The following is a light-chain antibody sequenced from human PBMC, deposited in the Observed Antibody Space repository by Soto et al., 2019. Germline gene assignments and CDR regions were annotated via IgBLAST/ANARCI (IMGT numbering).Light chain of an antibody. V-gene: IGKV1-5*03. CDR2: KAS. CDR1: QIIDNW. CDR3: QQYKNYRT. Sequence: DIHMTQSPSTLSASVGDRVTITCRVSQIIDNWLAWYQQKPGKVPNLLIYKASTLQSGVPSRFRGSGSGTESTLTISTLQPDDFATYYCQQYKNYRTFGPGTKVDIK. J-gene: IGKJ1*01.